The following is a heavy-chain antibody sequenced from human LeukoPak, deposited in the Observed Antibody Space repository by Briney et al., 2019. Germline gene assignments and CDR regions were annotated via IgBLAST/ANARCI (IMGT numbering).Heavy chain of an antibody. CDR1: GFTFSFYW. Sequence: GGSLRLSCVASGFTFSFYWMSWVRQAPGKGREGVANIKQDGSEKYYVDSVKGRFTISRDNAKNSLYLQMNSLRAEDTAVYYCARGFLTGYYFDYWGQGTLVTVSS. J-gene: IGHJ4*02. V-gene: IGHV3-7*01. CDR3: ARGFLTGYYFDY. D-gene: IGHD3-9*01. CDR2: IKQDGSEK.